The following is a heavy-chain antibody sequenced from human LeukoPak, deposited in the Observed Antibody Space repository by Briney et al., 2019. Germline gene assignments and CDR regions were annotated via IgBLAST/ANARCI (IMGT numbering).Heavy chain of an antibody. CDR2: IWSDGSNK. V-gene: IGHV3-33*01. Sequence: GRSLRLSCAASGFTFSSYGMHWVRQAPGKGLEWVAVIWSDGSNKYYADSVKGRFTIYRDNSKNTLYLHLSSLRTEDTAVYCCVRGLYYDSSGYFPYWGQGTLVTVSS. CDR1: GFTFSSYG. J-gene: IGHJ4*02. D-gene: IGHD3-22*01. CDR3: VRGLYYDSSGYFPY.